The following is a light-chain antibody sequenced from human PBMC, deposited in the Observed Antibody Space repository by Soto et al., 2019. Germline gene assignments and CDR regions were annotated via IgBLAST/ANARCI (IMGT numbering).Light chain of an antibody. J-gene: IGLJ1*01. CDR2: GVT. CDR3: SSYSTRSTYI. Sequence: QSALAQPASVSGSPGQSLTISCTGTTSDIGFYDYVSWYQQYPGKAPKLLIYGVTIRPSGISNRFSGSKSGSTASLTISGLRDEDEADYYCSSYSTRSTYIFGTGTKVTVL. CDR1: TSDIGFYDY. V-gene: IGLV2-14*01.